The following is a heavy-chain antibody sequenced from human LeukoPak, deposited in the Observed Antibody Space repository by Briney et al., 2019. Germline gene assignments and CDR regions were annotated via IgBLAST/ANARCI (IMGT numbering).Heavy chain of an antibody. CDR3: ARDRPYYYGSGSPMGDY. V-gene: IGHV1-18*01. D-gene: IGHD3-10*01. Sequence: ASVKVSCKASGYTFTSYGISWVRQAPGQGLEWMGWVSAYNCNTNYAQQLQGRVTMTTDTSTSTVYMELRSLRSDDTAVYYCARDRPYYYGSGSPMGDYWGQGTLVTVSS. J-gene: IGHJ4*02. CDR2: VSAYNCNT. CDR1: GYTFTSYG.